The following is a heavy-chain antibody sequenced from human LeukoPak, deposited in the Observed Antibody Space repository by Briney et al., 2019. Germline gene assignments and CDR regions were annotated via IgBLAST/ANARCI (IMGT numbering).Heavy chain of an antibody. D-gene: IGHD3-10*01. CDR1: GFTFSSYA. CDR2: ISSSGSST. CDR3: ARDPNNYYGSGSYPY. Sequence: GGSLRLSCAASGFTFSSYAMSWVRQAPGKGLEWVSTISSSGSSTHYAGSVKGRFTISRHSSKNTLYLQMNSLRAEDTAVYYCARDPNNYYGSGSYPYWGQGTLVTVSS. J-gene: IGHJ4*02. V-gene: IGHV3-23*01.